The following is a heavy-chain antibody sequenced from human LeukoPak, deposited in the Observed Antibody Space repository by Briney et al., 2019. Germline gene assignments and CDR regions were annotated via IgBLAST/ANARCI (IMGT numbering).Heavy chain of an antibody. V-gene: IGHV3-11*01. Sequence: PGGSLRLSCAASGFTFSDYYMSWVRQTPGKGLEWVSYICNNGDTIYYADSVKGRFTISRDNGKNSLSLQMNSLRAEDTAVYYCARAPSSYIVAPADKASETHYYYYYGMDVWGQGTTVTVSS. CDR1: GFTFSDYY. CDR2: ICNNGDTI. CDR3: ARAPSSYIVAPADKASETHYYYYYGMDV. D-gene: IGHD2-2*01. J-gene: IGHJ6*02.